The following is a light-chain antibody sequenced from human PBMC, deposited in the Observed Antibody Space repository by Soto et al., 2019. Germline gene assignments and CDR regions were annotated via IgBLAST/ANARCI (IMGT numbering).Light chain of an antibody. J-gene: IGKJ1*01. CDR2: AAS. CDR1: QGIRND. V-gene: IGKV1-6*01. CDR3: LQDYNYAHT. Sequence: AIQMTQSPSSLSASVGDRVTITCRASQGIRNDLGWFQQKPGKAPKLLIYAASSLQSGVPSKFSGSGSGTDFTLTISSLQPEDFATYYCLQDYNYAHTCGQGTKVEIK.